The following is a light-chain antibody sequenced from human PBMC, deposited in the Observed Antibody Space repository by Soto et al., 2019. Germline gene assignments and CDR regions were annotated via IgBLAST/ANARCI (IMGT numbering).Light chain of an antibody. CDR1: SSNIGSNY. CDR2: RNN. J-gene: IGLJ3*02. CDR3: AAGEDSRRGGV. V-gene: IGLV1-47*01. Sequence: QSVLTQPPSASGTPGQRVTISCSGSSSNIGSNYVYWYQQLPGTAPKLLIYRNNQRPSGVPDRFSGSKSGTSASLAISGLRSEEEANYHGAAGEDSRRGGVFGGGTKLTAL.